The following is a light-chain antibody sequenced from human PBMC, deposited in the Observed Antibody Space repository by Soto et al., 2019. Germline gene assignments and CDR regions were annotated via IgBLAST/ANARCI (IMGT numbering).Light chain of an antibody. J-gene: IGKJ5*01. CDR2: AAS. V-gene: IGKV1-39*01. Sequence: DIQMTQCPSSLSASVVDRVTITCRASQSINTYLNWYQQKPGKAPKLLIYAASSLQSGVPSRFSGSGSGTDFTLTISSLQPEDFATYYCQQSYSIPSITFGQGTRLEIK. CDR1: QSINTY. CDR3: QQSYSIPSIT.